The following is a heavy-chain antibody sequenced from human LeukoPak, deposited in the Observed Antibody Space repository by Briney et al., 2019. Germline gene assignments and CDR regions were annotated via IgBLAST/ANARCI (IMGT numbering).Heavy chain of an antibody. Sequence: PGRSLRLSCAAPGFTFSSYAMSWGSQGPGKGLERVSGISGSGGSTHYEDSVKDRFTISRHSSKNTLYLQMNSLRAEDTAVYYCAKEAVVVVAATPDASDIWGQGTMVTVSS. CDR1: GFTFSSYA. V-gene: IGHV3-23*01. CDR2: ISGSGGST. D-gene: IGHD2-15*01. CDR3: AKEAVVVVAATPDASDI. J-gene: IGHJ3*02.